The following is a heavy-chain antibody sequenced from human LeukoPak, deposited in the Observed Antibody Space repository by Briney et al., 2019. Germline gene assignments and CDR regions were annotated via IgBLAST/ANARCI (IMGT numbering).Heavy chain of an antibody. CDR2: ITWNGDSP. CDR1: GFTFDDYG. Sequence: GGSLRLSCAASGFTFDDYGMSWVRQAPGKGLEWVSGITWNGDSPGYADSVKGRFTISRDNAKNSLYLHLNSLRAEDTALYHCARWSSIKVAATENYWGQGTLVTVSS. V-gene: IGHV3-20*01. D-gene: IGHD6-19*01. CDR3: ARWSSIKVAATENY. J-gene: IGHJ4*02.